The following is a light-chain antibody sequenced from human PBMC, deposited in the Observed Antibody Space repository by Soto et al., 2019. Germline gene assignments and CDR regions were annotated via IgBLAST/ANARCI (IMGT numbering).Light chain of an antibody. CDR1: ESVINNY. CDR2: GAS. Sequence: EIVLTQSPGIVSLSPGDRATLSCRASESVINNYLAWYQQKPGQAPRLVIFGASTRATGIPDRFRGSGSGTDFTLTISRLEPEDFAVSHCQQYDYSPCSFGQGTKLQI. V-gene: IGKV3-20*01. J-gene: IGKJ2*04. CDR3: QQYDYSPCS.